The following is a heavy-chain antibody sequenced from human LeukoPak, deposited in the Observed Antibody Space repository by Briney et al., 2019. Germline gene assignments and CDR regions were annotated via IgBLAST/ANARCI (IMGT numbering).Heavy chain of an antibody. CDR1: GGTFSSYA. Sequence: SVKVSCKASGGTFSSYAISWVRQAPGQGLEWMGGIIPIFGTANYAQKFQGRVTITTDESTSTAYMELSSLRSEDTAVYYCASGDCSSTSCYYYYYMDVWGKGTTVTVSS. V-gene: IGHV1-69*05. J-gene: IGHJ6*03. D-gene: IGHD2-2*01. CDR2: IIPIFGTA. CDR3: ASGDCSSTSCYYYYYMDV.